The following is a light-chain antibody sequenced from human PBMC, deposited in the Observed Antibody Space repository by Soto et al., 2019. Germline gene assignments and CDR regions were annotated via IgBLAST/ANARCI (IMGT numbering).Light chain of an antibody. J-gene: IGLJ2*01. Sequence: QSVLTQPPSVSAAPGQKVTISCSGSSSNIGNNYVSWYQQLPGTAPKLLIYENNKRPSGIPDRFSGSKSGTSATLGITGLQTGAEADYYCGTWDSRLSAVVFGGGTKLTVL. V-gene: IGLV1-51*02. CDR2: ENN. CDR1: SSNIGNNY. CDR3: GTWDSRLSAVV.